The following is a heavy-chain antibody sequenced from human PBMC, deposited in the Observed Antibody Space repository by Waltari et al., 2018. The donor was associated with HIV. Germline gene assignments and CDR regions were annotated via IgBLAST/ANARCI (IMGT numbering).Heavy chain of an antibody. J-gene: IGHJ4*02. V-gene: IGHV1-46*01. CDR2: NDPSGGRT. CDR1: GYTFTNFN. Sequence: QVQLVQSGAEVKKPGASVKVSCKASGYTFTNFNTHWVRQAPGQGLDWMGINDPSGGRTVYARKFQGRVTMTRDTSTSTLYMELSSLRAEETAVYYCARGFSGFDYWGQGTLVTVSS. CDR3: ARGFSGFDY.